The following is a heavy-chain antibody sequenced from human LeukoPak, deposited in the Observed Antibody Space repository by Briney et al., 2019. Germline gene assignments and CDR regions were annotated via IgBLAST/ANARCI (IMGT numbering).Heavy chain of an antibody. Sequence: PPETLSLTCAVYGGSFSGYYWSWIRQPPGKGLEWIGEINHSGSTNYNPSLKSRVTISVDTSKSQFSLKLSSVTAADTAVYYCARGNRYYDFWSGYYTQPLVYYFDYWGQGTLVTVSS. V-gene: IGHV4-34*01. CDR3: ARGNRYYDFWSGYYTQPLVYYFDY. J-gene: IGHJ4*02. D-gene: IGHD3-3*01. CDR2: INHSGST. CDR1: GGSFSGYY.